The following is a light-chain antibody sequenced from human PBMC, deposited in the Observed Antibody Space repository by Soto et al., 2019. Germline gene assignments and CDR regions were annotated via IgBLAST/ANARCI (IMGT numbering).Light chain of an antibody. CDR1: QSVKSH. CDR2: DTT. J-gene: IGKJ4*01. Sequence: EIVLTQSPATLSLSPGEKATLSCRASQSVKSHVAWYQLKPGQSPRLLIFDTTNRATGTPTRFSGSGSGTDFALTISRLEPEDFAVYNCQQRGNWPVTFGGGTKVEI. CDR3: QQRGNWPVT. V-gene: IGKV3-11*01.